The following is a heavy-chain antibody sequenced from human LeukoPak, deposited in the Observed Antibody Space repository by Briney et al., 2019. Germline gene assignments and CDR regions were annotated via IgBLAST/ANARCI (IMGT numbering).Heavy chain of an antibody. D-gene: IGHD6-13*01. CDR1: GFSFSSYS. J-gene: IGHJ4*02. V-gene: IGHV3-21*01. CDR2: ISSSSSYI. Sequence: PGGSLRLSCAASGFSFSSYSMNWVRQAPGKGLEWVSSISSSSSYIYYADSVKGRFTISRDNAKNSLYLQMNSLRAEDTAVYYCARDGASSSWSSFDYWGQGTLVTVSS. CDR3: ARDGASSSWSSFDY.